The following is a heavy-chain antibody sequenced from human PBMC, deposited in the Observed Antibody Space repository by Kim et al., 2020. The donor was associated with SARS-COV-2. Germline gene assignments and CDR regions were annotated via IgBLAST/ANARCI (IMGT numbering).Heavy chain of an antibody. Sequence: SETLSLTCAVYGGSFSGYYWSWIRQPPGKGLEWIGEINHSGSTNYNPSLKSRVTISVDTSKNQFSLKLSSVTAADTAVYYCAMAPVVVVTATAKLNTAYNWFDPWGQGTLVTVSS. CDR3: AMAPVVVVTATAKLNTAYNWFDP. CDR1: GGSFSGYY. D-gene: IGHD2-21*02. CDR2: INHSGST. J-gene: IGHJ5*02. V-gene: IGHV4-34*01.